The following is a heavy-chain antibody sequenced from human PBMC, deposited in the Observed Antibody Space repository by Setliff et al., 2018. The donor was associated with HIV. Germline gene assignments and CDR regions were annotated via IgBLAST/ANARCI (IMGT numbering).Heavy chain of an antibody. CDR2: ISGSGIGS. CDR3: AKDRRYYYGSGSYAAET. D-gene: IGHD3-10*01. V-gene: IGHV3-23*01. CDR1: GFTFSRYA. J-gene: IGHJ5*02. Sequence: LRLSCAASGFTFSRYAMTWVRQAPGKGLEWVSAISGSGIGSYYPDSVKGRFTISRDNSKNTLFLQMNSLRAEDTAVYYCAKDRRYYYGSGSYAAETWGQGTLVTVS.